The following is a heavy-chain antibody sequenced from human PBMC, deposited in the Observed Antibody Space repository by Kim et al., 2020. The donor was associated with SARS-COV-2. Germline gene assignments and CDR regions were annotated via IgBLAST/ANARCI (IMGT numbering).Heavy chain of an antibody. D-gene: IGHD2-15*01. J-gene: IGHJ4*02. CDR2: INHSGST. CDR1: GGSFSGYY. Sequence: SETLSLTCAVYGGSFSGYYWSWIRQPPGKGLEWIGEINHSGSTNYNPSLKSRVTISVDTSKNQFSLKLSSVTAADTAVYYCARGSRWSYHGYWGQGTLVTVSS. V-gene: IGHV4-34*01. CDR3: ARGSRWSYHGY.